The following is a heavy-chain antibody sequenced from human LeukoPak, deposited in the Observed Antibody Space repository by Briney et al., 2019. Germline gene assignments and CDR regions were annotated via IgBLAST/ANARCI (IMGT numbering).Heavy chain of an antibody. V-gene: IGHV4-34*01. D-gene: IGHD3-16*01. J-gene: IGHJ4*02. CDR3: VGGQDYTWGKPGY. Sequence: PSETLSLTCAVYGGSFSGYYWSWIRQPPGKGLEWTGEINHSGSTNYNPSLKSRVTISVDTSKNQFSLNLRSVTATDTAVYYCVGGQDYTWGKPGYWGQGTQVTVSS. CDR2: INHSGST. CDR1: GGSFSGYY.